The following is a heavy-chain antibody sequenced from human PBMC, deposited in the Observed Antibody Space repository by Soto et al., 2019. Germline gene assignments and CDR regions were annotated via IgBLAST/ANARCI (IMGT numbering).Heavy chain of an antibody. CDR3: ARNPAAAGPYYYYGMDV. Sequence: GESLKISCKGSGYSFTSYWIGWVRQMPGKGLEWMGIIYPGDSDTRYSPSFQGQVTISADKSISTAYLQWSSLKASDTAMYYCARNPAAAGPYYYYGMDVWGQGTTVTVSS. D-gene: IGHD6-13*01. CDR1: GYSFTSYW. J-gene: IGHJ6*02. CDR2: IYPGDSDT. V-gene: IGHV5-51*01.